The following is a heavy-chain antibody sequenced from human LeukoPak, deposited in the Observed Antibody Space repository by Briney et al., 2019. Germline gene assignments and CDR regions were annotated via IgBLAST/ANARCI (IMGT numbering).Heavy chain of an antibody. CDR3: AKGGHYNFDY. CDR1: GFTFSTYW. D-gene: IGHD4-11*01. J-gene: IGHJ4*02. CDR2: IKEDGSDK. V-gene: IGHV3-7*01. Sequence: GGSLRLSCAASGFTFSTYWMKWVRQAPGKGLEWVASIKEDGSDKYYVDSVKGRFSISRDNAKSSLYLQMSSLRTEDTAVYYCAKGGHYNFDYWGQGTLVTVSS.